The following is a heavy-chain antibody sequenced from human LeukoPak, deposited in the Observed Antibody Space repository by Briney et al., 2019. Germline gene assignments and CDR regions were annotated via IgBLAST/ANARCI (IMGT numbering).Heavy chain of an antibody. D-gene: IGHD5-18*01. CDR2: IYYSGST. CDR1: GFTFSSYA. Sequence: PGGSLRLSCAASGFTFSSYAMSWIRQPPGKGLEWIGYIYYSGSTNYNPSLKSRVTISVDTSKNQFSLKLSSVTAADTAVYYCARDRRSGVDTAMAPYYYGMDVWGQGTTVTVSS. J-gene: IGHJ6*02. CDR3: ARDRRSGVDTAMAPYYYGMDV. V-gene: IGHV4-59*01.